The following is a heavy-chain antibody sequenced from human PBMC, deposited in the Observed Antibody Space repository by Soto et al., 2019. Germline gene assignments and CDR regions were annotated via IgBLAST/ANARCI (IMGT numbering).Heavy chain of an antibody. CDR1: GYTLTELS. V-gene: IGHV1-24*01. J-gene: IGHJ6*02. CDR2: FDPEDGET. CDR3: GTSTKLALTIPVVYYYGMDV. Sequence: QVQLVQSGAEVKKPGASVKVSCKVSGYTLTELSMHWVRQAPGKGLEWMGGFDPEDGETIYAQKFQGRVTMTEDTSTDTADMELSSLRSEDTAVYYCGTSTKLALTIPVVYYYGMDVWGQGTTVTVSS. D-gene: IGHD2-2*02.